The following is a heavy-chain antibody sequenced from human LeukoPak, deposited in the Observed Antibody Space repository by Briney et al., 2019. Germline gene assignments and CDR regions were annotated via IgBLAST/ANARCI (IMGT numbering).Heavy chain of an antibody. CDR3: AKGFGSSGWYSGEYFQH. J-gene: IGHJ1*01. D-gene: IGHD6-19*01. CDR2: ISGSGDIT. V-gene: IGHV3-23*01. Sequence: QPGGSLRLSCAASGFNFSSHAMSSVRQAPGKGLEWVSAISGSGDITDYAHSVKGQFTISRDNSKNTLYLHMNSLRGEDMALYYCAKGFGSSGWYSGEYFQHWGQGTLVTVSS. CDR1: GFNFSSHA.